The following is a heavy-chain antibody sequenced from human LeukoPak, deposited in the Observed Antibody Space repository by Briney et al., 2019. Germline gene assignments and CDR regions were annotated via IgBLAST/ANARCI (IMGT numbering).Heavy chain of an antibody. CDR3: ARSGATIVRGVIDY. CDR2: IIPIFGTA. V-gene: IGHV1-69*13. Sequence: SVKVSCKASGGTFSSYAISWVRQAPGQGLEWMGGIIPIFGTANYAQKFHGRVTITADESTSTAYMELSSLRSEDTAVYYCARSGATIVRGVIDYWGQGTLVTVSS. CDR1: GGTFSSYA. D-gene: IGHD3-10*01. J-gene: IGHJ4*02.